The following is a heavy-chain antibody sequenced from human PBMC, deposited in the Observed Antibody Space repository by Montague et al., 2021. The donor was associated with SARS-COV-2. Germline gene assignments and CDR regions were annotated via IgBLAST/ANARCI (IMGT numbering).Heavy chain of an antibody. CDR3: ARGVLAACPHSFDY. J-gene: IGHJ4*02. D-gene: IGHD3-3*02. CDR1: GGSFSNYY. V-gene: IGHV4-34*01. CDR2: INHSGST. Sequence: SETLSLTCAVYGGSFSNYYWTWIRQPPGKELEWIGEINHSGSTNYNPSLKSRVTISVDKSKNQFSLKLSSVTAADTAVYFCARGVLAACPHSFDYRGQGTPVTVSS.